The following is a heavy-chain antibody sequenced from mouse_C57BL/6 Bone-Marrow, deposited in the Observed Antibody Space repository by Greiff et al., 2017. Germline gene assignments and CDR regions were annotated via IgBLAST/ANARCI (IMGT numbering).Heavy chain of an antibody. CDR2: IYPGDGDT. Sequence: VKLQESGPELVKPGASVKISCKASGYAFSSSWMNWVKQRPGKGLEWIGRIYPGDGDTNYNGKFKGKATLTADKSSSTAYMQLSSLTSEDSAVYFCASAYYSNYESLHWYFDVWGTGTTVTVSS. D-gene: IGHD2-5*01. CDR1: GYAFSSSW. V-gene: IGHV1-82*01. J-gene: IGHJ1*03. CDR3: ASAYYSNYESLHWYFDV.